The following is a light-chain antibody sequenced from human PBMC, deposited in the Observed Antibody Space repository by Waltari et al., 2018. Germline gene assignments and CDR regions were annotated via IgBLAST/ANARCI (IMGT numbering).Light chain of an antibody. Sequence: DIQLTQSPSFLSASVGDRVTITCRASQGISSYLAWYQQKPGKAPKLLIYAASTLQSGVPSRLSGSGSGTEFTLTISSLQPEDFATYCCQQLSSFGPGTKVDIK. CDR2: AAS. V-gene: IGKV1-9*01. CDR1: QGISSY. CDR3: QQLSS. J-gene: IGKJ3*01.